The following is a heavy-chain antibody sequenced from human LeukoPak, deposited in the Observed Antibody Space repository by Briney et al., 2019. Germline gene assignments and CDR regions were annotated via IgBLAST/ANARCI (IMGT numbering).Heavy chain of an antibody. CDR1: GFTFSSYS. D-gene: IGHD3-3*01. CDR2: ISSSSSTI. V-gene: IGHV3-48*04. CDR3: ARGLLEWLLGEGYKSRSDYFDY. J-gene: IGHJ4*02. Sequence: GGSLRLSCAASGFTFSSYSMNWVRQAPGKGLEWVSYISSSSSTIYYADSVKGRFTISRDNAKNSLYLQMNSLRAEDTAVYYCARGLLEWLLGEGYKSRSDYFDYWGQGTLVTVSS.